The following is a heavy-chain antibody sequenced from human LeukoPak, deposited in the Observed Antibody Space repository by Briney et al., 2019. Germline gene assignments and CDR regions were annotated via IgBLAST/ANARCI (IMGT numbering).Heavy chain of an antibody. CDR3: ASSLGGSYFEYYMDV. J-gene: IGHJ6*03. V-gene: IGHV3-20*04. Sequence: GGSLRLSCAASGFIFDDYGMSWVRQAPGKGLEWVSGINWNGGSTGYADSVKGRFTISRDNAKNSLYLQMNSLRAEDTALYYCASSLGGSYFEYYMDVWGKGTTVTVSS. CDR1: GFIFDDYG. D-gene: IGHD1-26*01. CDR2: INWNGGST.